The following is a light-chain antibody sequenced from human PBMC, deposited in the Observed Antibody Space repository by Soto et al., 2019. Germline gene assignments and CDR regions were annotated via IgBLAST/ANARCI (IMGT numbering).Light chain of an antibody. CDR1: SSDVGGYNY. CDR3: SSYTSSSTLV. CDR2: DVS. J-gene: IGLJ2*01. Sequence: QSALTQPASVSGSPGQSFTLSCTGTSSDVGGYNYVSWYQQHPGKAPKPMIYDVSNRPSGVSNRFSGSKSGNTASLTISGLQAEDEADYYCSSYTSSSTLVFGGGTKLTVL. V-gene: IGLV2-14*01.